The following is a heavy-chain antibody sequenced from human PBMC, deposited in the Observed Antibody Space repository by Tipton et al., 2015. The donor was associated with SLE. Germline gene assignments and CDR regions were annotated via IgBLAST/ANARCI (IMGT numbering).Heavy chain of an antibody. CDR1: GFTFRSYW. Sequence: QLVQSGRGLVQPGGSLRLSCLASGFTFRSYWMTWVRQAPGKGLEWVGNIDQDGSDKTYVDSVRGRFTISRDNAKSSLFLQMNSLRAEDTAVYYCARDGGHSPYDLNDSWGQGTLVPVSS. V-gene: IGHV3-7*01. CDR2: IDQDGSDK. CDR3: ARDGGHSPYDLNDS. D-gene: IGHD5-12*01. J-gene: IGHJ4*02.